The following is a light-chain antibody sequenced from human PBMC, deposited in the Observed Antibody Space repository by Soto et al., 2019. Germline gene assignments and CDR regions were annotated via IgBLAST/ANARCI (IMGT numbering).Light chain of an antibody. CDR3: QQYATSRWM. J-gene: IGKJ1*01. Sequence: ETVLTQSPGTLSLSPGDRATLSCRASQSVSSAYLAWYQQKPGQAPRLLIYGASSRAAGIPDRFSGSGSGTDFTLTISRLEPEDFAVYYCQQYATSRWMFGQGTKVEIK. CDR1: QSVSSAY. V-gene: IGKV3-20*01. CDR2: GAS.